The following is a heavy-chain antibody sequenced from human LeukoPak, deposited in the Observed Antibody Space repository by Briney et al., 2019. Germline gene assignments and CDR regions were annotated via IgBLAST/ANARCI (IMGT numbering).Heavy chain of an antibody. J-gene: IGHJ6*03. V-gene: IGHV1-8*01. Sequence: GASVKVSCKASGYTFTSYDINWVRQATGQRLEWMGWMNPNSGNTGYAQKFQGRVTMTRNTSISTAYMELSSLRSEDTAVYYCARVSVAMVRGVALSNYYYYMDVWGKGTTVTVSS. CDR2: MNPNSGNT. CDR3: ARVSVAMVRGVALSNYYYYMDV. D-gene: IGHD3-10*01. CDR1: GYTFTSYD.